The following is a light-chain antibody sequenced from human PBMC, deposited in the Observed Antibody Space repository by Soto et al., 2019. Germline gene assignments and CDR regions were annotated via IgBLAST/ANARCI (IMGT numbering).Light chain of an antibody. CDR1: QRISTN. J-gene: IGKJ5*01. V-gene: IGKV3D-15*01. CDR3: QQRSNWPYT. CDR2: GAS. Sequence: EIVMTQSPATLSLSPGESATLSVRASQRISTNLAWYQHKRGQAPRLLIYGASTRATGIPARFSGSGFGADFTLIISSLEPEDFAVYYCQQRSNWPYTFGQGTRLEIK.